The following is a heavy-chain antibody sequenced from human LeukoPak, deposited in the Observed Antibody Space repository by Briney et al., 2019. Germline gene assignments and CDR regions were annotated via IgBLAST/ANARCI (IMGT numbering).Heavy chain of an antibody. Sequence: ASVKVSCKASGYTFTGYYMHWVRQAPGQGLEWMGWINPNSGGTNYAQKFQGRVTMTRDTSINTAYMELSRLTSDDTAVYYCARDSDSGTSWTNWFDPWGQGTLVTVSS. D-gene: IGHD1-26*01. CDR1: GYTFTGYY. V-gene: IGHV1-2*02. CDR2: INPNSGGT. J-gene: IGHJ5*02. CDR3: ARDSDSGTSWTNWFDP.